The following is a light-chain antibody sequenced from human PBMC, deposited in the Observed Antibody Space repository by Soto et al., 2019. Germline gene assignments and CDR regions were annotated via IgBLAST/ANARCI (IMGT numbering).Light chain of an antibody. CDR3: RQNYSPPWT. V-gene: IGKV1-39*01. CDR2: AAS. Sequence: DIQLAQSPSSLSASVGDRVTITCRASQSISTFLNWYHQKPGKAPRLLIYAASTLQSGVPSRFSGSGSGTDFTLTISSLQPEDFATYFCRQNYSPPWTFGQGTKVDIK. CDR1: QSISTF. J-gene: IGKJ1*01.